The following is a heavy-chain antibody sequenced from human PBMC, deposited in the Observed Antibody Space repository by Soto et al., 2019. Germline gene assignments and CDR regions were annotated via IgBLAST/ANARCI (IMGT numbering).Heavy chain of an antibody. Sequence: ASVKVSCKASGYTLTSYGISWVRQAPGQGLEWMGWISAYNGNTNYAQKLQVRVTMTTDTSTSIAYMELRSLRSDDTAVYYCARDWDLLWGERWAGNYYYGMDVWGQGTTVTVSS. J-gene: IGHJ6*02. CDR3: ARDWDLLWGERWAGNYYYGMDV. CDR1: GYTLTSYG. CDR2: ISAYNGNT. D-gene: IGHD3-10*01. V-gene: IGHV1-18*04.